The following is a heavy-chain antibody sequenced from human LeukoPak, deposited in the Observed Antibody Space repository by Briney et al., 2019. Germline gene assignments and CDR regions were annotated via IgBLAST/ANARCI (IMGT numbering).Heavy chain of an antibody. CDR2: IRRDGSET. D-gene: IGHD3-22*01. CDR1: GFTFSSYW. J-gene: IGHJ3*02. V-gene: IGHV3-7*01. CDR3: ARDDTHYGSSGSFYDAFDI. Sequence: GGSLRLSCAASGFTFSSYWMSWVRQAPGKGLEWVANIRRDGSETHYVDSVMGRFTISRDNAKNSLYLQMNSLRAEDTAVYYCARDDTHYGSSGSFYDAFDIWGQGTMVTVSS.